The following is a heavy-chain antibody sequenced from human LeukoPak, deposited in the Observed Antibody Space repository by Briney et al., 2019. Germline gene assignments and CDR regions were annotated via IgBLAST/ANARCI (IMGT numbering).Heavy chain of an antibody. J-gene: IGHJ4*02. CDR2: INPNSGGT. D-gene: IGHD6-19*01. Sequence: GASVKVSCKASGYTFTGYYMHWVRQAPGQGLEWMGWINPNSGGTNYAQKFQGRVTMTRDTSISTAYMELSRLRSDDTAVYYCARVHVRTYSSGWPVGYWGQGTLVTVSS. CDR1: GYTFTGYY. CDR3: ARVHVRTYSSGWPVGY. V-gene: IGHV1-2*02.